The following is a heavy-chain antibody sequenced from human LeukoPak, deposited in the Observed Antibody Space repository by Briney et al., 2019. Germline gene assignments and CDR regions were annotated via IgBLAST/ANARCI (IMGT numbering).Heavy chain of an antibody. CDR3: ARRTSEYSSSSYYFDY. D-gene: IGHD6-6*01. Sequence: GESLKISCKGSGYSFTSYWIGWVRQMPGKGLEWMGTIYPGDSDTRYSPSFQGQVTISADKSISTAYLQWSSLKASDTAMYYCARRTSEYSSSSYYFDYWGQGTLVTVSS. CDR1: GYSFTSYW. J-gene: IGHJ4*02. CDR2: IYPGDSDT. V-gene: IGHV5-51*01.